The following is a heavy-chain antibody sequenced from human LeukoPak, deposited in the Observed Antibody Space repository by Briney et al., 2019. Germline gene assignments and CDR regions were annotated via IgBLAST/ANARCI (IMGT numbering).Heavy chain of an antibody. CDR2: INPNSGGT. V-gene: IGHV1-2*02. J-gene: IGHJ3*02. D-gene: IGHD2-2*01. CDR3: ATDRPVVPAATTTDAFDI. Sequence: ASVKVSCKASGYTFTGYYMHWVRQAPGQGLEWMGWINPNSGGTNYAQKFQGRVTMTEDTSTDTAYMELSSLRSEDTAVYYCATDRPVVPAATTTDAFDIWGQGTMVTVSS. CDR1: GYTFTGYY.